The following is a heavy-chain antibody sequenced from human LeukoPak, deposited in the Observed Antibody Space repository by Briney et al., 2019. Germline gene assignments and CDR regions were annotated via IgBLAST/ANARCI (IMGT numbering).Heavy chain of an antibody. V-gene: IGHV1-18*01. J-gene: IGHJ5*02. CDR3: ARDEGPPNIVVVPAAMGRAGWFDP. CDR1: GYTFTSYG. CDR2: ISAYNGNT. D-gene: IGHD2-2*01. Sequence: ASVKVSCKAPGYTFTSYGISWVRQAPGQGLEWMGWISAYNGNTNYAQKLQGRVTMTTDTSTSTAYMELRSLRSDDTAVYYCARDEGPPNIVVVPAAMGRAGWFDPWGQGTLVTVSS.